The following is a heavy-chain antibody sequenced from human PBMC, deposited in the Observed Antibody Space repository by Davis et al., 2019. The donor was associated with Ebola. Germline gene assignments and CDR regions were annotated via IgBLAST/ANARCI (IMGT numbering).Heavy chain of an antibody. CDR2: ISNNGGNK. V-gene: IGHV3-30*03. J-gene: IGHJ4*02. CDR3: ARDSDDYCFDY. Sequence: GGSLRLSCAASGFTLSSYGMHWVRQAPGKGLEWVAGISNNGGNKYYADSVKGRFTISRDNSKNALYLQMNSLRGEDTAVYYCARDSDDYCFDYWGQGTLVTVSS. D-gene: IGHD2-21*02. CDR1: GFTLSSYG.